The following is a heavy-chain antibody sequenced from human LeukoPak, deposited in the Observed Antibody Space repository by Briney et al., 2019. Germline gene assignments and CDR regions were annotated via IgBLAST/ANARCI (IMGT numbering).Heavy chain of an antibody. CDR3: AKARGIVVVPAAMAFDY. CDR1: GFTFSSYA. D-gene: IGHD2-2*01. CDR2: ISGSGGST. V-gene: IGHV3-23*01. J-gene: IGHJ4*02. Sequence: GGSLRLSCAASGFTFSSYAMSWVRQAPGKGLEWVSAISGSGGSTYYADSVKGRFAISRDNSKNTLYLQMNSLRAEDTAVYYCAKARGIVVVPAAMAFDYWGQGTLVTVSS.